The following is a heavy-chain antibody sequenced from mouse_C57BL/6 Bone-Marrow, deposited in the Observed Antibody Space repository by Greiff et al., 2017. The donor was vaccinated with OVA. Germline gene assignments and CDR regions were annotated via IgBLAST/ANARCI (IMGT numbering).Heavy chain of an antibody. D-gene: IGHD3-1*01. J-gene: IGHJ3*01. CDR3: AEGLFAY. CDR2: IYPGSGST. CDR1: GYTFTSYW. Sequence: QVHVKQPGAELVKPGASVKMSCKASGYTFTSYWITWVKQRPGQGLEWIGDIYPGSGSTNYNEKFKSKATLTVDTSSSTAYMQLSSLTSEDSAVYYCAEGLFAYWGQGTLVTVSA. V-gene: IGHV1-55*01.